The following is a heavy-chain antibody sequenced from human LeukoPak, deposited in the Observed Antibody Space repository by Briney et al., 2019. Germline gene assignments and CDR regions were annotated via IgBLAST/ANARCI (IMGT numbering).Heavy chain of an antibody. CDR2: IYYGGST. J-gene: IGHJ3*02. CDR1: GGSINDYY. D-gene: IGHD5-18*01. V-gene: IGHV4-59*01. CDR3: ASHALYSYAVEGRLTDI. Sequence: SETLSLTCTVSGGSINDYYWSWIRQPPDKALEWIGYIYYGGSTNFNPSLKSRVTISLDTSKNQFSLTLTSVTAADTAVYYCASHALYSYAVEGRLTDIWGQGTMVTVSS.